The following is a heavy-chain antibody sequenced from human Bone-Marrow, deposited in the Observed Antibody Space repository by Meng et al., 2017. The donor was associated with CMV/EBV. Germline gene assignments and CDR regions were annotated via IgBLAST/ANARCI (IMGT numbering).Heavy chain of an antibody. Sequence: ASVKVSCKASGYTFTSYDINWVRQAPGQGLEWMGRIIPILGIANYAQKFQGRVTMTRDTSISTAYMELSRLRSDDTAVYYCARDYGAFDYWGQGTLVTVSS. D-gene: IGHD3-16*01. CDR1: GYTFTSYD. CDR3: ARDYGAFDY. V-gene: IGHV1-2*02. J-gene: IGHJ4*02. CDR2: IIPILGIA.